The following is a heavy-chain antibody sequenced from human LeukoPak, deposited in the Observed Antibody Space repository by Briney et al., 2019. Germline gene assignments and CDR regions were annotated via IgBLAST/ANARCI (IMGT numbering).Heavy chain of an antibody. D-gene: IGHD3-10*01. V-gene: IGHV3-21*01. CDR1: RFTFSFYS. J-gene: IGHJ4*02. Sequence: GGSLRLSCAASRFTFSFYSINWVRQAPGKGLEWVSSIGSSRPYMYDADSVKGRFTISRENAKNSLYLQMNSLRAGDTAVYYCARAVRGVFDYWGQGTLVTVSS. CDR2: IGSSRPYM. CDR3: ARAVRGVFDY.